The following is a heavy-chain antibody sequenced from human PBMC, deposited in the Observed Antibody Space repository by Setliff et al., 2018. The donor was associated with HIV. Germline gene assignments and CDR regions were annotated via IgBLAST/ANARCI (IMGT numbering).Heavy chain of an antibody. V-gene: IGHV4-39*01. J-gene: IGHJ4*02. CDR2: IYHNGNT. CDR1: GGSTSSSSYY. Sequence: SETLSLTCTVAGGSTSSSSYYWGWIRQPPGMGLEWIASIYHNGNTYYNPSLRSRVNMSIDTSTRQFSLNLTSVTAADTAVYYCGRGPHIVGASWAVIDYWGQGSQVTVTS. D-gene: IGHD1-26*01. CDR3: GRGPHIVGASWAVIDY.